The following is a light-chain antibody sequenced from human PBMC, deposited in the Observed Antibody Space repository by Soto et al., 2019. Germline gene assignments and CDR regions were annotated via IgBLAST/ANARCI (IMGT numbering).Light chain of an antibody. J-gene: IGKJ1*01. CDR3: HQRQSWPRT. Sequence: EIVFTQSPATLSSFPGDRVTLSCRASQYINTRLAWYQHRPGQAPRLLIYQTSIRAAGIPASFSASGSGTDFTLTISDVQPEDFALYYCHQRQSWPRTFGQGTKVDI. CDR1: QYINTR. V-gene: IGKV3-11*01. CDR2: QTS.